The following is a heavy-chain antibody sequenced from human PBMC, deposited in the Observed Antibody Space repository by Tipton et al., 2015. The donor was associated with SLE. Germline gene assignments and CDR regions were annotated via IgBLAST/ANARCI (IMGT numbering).Heavy chain of an antibody. CDR1: GFTFSSYA. D-gene: IGHD2-15*01. CDR2: MSSGGGST. CDR3: ARAGRVAYDYFDY. J-gene: IGHJ4*02. Sequence: SLRLSCAASGFTFSSYAMSWVRQAPGKGLEWGSSMSSGGGSTYYADPVKGRFTISRDNSKNTLYLQMNSLRDEDTAEYYCARAGRVAYDYFDYWGQGTLVTVSS. V-gene: IGHV3-23*01.